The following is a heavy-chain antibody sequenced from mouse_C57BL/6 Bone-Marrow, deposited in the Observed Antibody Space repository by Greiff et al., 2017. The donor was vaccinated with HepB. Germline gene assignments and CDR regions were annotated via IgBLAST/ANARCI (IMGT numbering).Heavy chain of an antibody. CDR2: ISYSGST. V-gene: IGHV3-8*01. CDR3: ARGGYDYYYAMDY. CDR1: GYSITSDY. Sequence: EVKLMESGPGLAKPSQTLSLTCSVTGYSITSDYWNWIRKFPGNKLEYMGYISYSGSTYYNPSLKSRISITRDTSKNQYYLQLNSVTTEDTAIYYCARGGYDYYYAMDYWGQGTSVTVSS. J-gene: IGHJ4*01. D-gene: IGHD2-2*01.